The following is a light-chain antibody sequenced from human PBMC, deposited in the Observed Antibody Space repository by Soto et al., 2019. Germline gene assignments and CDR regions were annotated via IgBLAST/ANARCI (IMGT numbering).Light chain of an antibody. J-gene: IGKJ4*01. CDR1: QRVSSK. CDR2: ATS. V-gene: IGKV3-15*01. Sequence: EIVMTQSPATLSVSPGERATLSCRASQRVSSKLAWFQQQPGRAPRLLIYATSARATGIPARFSGSGSGTEFPLTISRLQSEDFAVYYCQQYSEWPLTFGGGTRVEIK. CDR3: QQYSEWPLT.